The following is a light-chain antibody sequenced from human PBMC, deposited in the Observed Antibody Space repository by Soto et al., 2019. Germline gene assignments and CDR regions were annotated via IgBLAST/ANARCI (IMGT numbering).Light chain of an antibody. CDR1: QGISTY. V-gene: IGKV1-8*01. Sequence: IRMTQSPSSLSASTGDRVTITCRASQGISTYLAWYQQKPGKAPKLLIYAASTLQSGVPSRFSGSGSRTDFTLTISCLQSEDFATYYCQQYYNYPRAWTFGQGTKV. CDR2: AAS. CDR3: QQYYNYPRAWT. J-gene: IGKJ1*01.